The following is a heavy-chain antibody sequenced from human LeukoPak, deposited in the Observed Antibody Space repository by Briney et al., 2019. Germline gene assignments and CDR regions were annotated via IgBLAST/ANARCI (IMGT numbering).Heavy chain of an antibody. Sequence: PGGSLRLSCAASGFTFTSYSMNWVRQAPGKGLEWVSYITSSSNTIYYADSVKGRFTISRDNAKNSLYLQMSSLRAEDTAVYYCARGNLPGYTYGSVYWGQGTLVTVSS. CDR3: ARGNLPGYTYGSVY. J-gene: IGHJ4*02. V-gene: IGHV3-48*01. D-gene: IGHD5-18*01. CDR2: ITSSSNTI. CDR1: GFTFTSYS.